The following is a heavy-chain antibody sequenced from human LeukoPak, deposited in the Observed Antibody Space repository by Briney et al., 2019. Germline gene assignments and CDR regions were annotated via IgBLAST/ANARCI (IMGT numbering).Heavy chain of an antibody. Sequence: GASVKVSCKASGGTFSSYAISWVRQAPGQGLEWMGGIIPIFGTANHAQKFQGRVTITADESTSTAYMELSSLRSEDTAVYYCARVPTYCSGGSCYGWFDPWGQGTLVTVSS. D-gene: IGHD2-15*01. J-gene: IGHJ5*02. CDR3: ARVPTYCSGGSCYGWFDP. CDR2: IIPIFGTA. CDR1: GGTFSSYA. V-gene: IGHV1-69*13.